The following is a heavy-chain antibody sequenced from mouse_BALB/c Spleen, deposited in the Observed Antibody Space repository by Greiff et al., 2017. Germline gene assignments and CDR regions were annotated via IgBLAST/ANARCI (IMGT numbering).Heavy chain of an antibody. D-gene: IGHD2-14*01. CDR1: GYAFSSYW. CDR3: TIDYRYEGMDY. CDR2: INPSNGGT. V-gene: IGHV1S16*01. Sequence: VQLQQSGAELVRPGSSVKISCKASGYAFSSYWMNWVKQRPGQGFEWIGEINPSNGGTNYNEKFKRKATLTVDKSSSTAYMQLSSLTSEDSAVYYCTIDYRYEGMDYWGQGTSVTVSS. J-gene: IGHJ4*01.